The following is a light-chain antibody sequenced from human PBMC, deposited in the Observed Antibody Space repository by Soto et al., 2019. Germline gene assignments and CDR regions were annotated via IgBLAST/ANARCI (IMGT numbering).Light chain of an antibody. Sequence: IIMTQSPATLSVTQGEIATLSYRASQSINSKLAWYRQRPGQAPRLLIYGASIRATGIPARFSGSGSGTEFTLTISSLQSEDLAVYYCQQDNNWPPITSGQVTRLEV. J-gene: IGKJ5*01. CDR3: QQDNNWPPIT. CDR2: GAS. CDR1: QSINSK. V-gene: IGKV3-15*01.